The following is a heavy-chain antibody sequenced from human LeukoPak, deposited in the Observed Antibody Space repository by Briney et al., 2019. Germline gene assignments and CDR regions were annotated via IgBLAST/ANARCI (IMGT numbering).Heavy chain of an antibody. CDR2: INPNTGGT. J-gene: IGHJ6*03. CDR3: ARGIGGYYYYMDV. Sequence: ASVKVSCKASGYTFTGYYMHWVRQAPGQGLEWMGWINPNTGGTNYAQKLQGRVTMTRDTSISTAYMELSRLRSDDTAVYYCARGIGGYYYYMDVWGKGTTVTVSS. D-gene: IGHD3-10*01. CDR1: GYTFTGYY. V-gene: IGHV1-2*02.